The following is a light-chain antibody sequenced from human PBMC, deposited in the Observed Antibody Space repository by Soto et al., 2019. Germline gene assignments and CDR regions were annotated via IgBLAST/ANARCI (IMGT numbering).Light chain of an antibody. CDR3: QQRSNAPPWT. J-gene: IGKJ1*01. CDR2: DAS. CDR1: QSVSSY. Sequence: EIVLTQSPATLSLSPGERATLSCRASQSVSSYLAWYQQKPGQAPRLLIYDASNRATGIPARFSGSGSGTVFTRTISSLEPEDFAVYYCQQRSNAPPWTFGQGAKVEIK. V-gene: IGKV3-11*01.